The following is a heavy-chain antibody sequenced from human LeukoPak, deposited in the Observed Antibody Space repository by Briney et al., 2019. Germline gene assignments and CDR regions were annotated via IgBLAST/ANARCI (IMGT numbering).Heavy chain of an antibody. V-gene: IGHV4-59*01. D-gene: IGHD2-21*02. Sequence: SETLSLTCTVSGGSISSYYWNWIRQPPGKGLEWIGYIYFTGSTNYNPSFKSRVTISLDTSKNQFSLKLSSVTAADTAVYYCVRDYCGGDCYFLAYNYFDPWGQGTLVTVSS. J-gene: IGHJ5*02. CDR3: VRDYCGGDCYFLAYNYFDP. CDR1: GGSISSYY. CDR2: IYFTGST.